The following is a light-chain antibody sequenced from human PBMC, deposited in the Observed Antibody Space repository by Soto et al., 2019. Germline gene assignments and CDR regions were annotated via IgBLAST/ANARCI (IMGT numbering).Light chain of an antibody. J-gene: IGKJ1*01. V-gene: IGKV3-15*01. CDR1: QSVSSY. CDR2: GAS. Sequence: EIPLTHCPVALSLSPVTRSTLSCRASQSVSSYLAWYQQKPGQAPSLLIYGASVRATGIPARFSGSGSGTEFTLTISSLQSEDYALYYCQQYNNWPLTFGQGTKVDIK. CDR3: QQYNNWPLT.